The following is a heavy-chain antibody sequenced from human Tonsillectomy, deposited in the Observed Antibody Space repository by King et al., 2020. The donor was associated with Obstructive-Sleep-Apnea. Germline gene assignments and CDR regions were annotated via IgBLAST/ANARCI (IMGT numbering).Heavy chain of an antibody. CDR3: AKGYDSYYFDY. CDR1: GFTFSSYG. D-gene: IGHD5-12*01. V-gene: IGHV3-30*02. J-gene: IGHJ4*02. CDR2: IRYDGSNN. Sequence: VQLVESGGGVVQPGGSLRLSCAASGFTFSSYGMHWVRQAPGKGLEWLAFIRYDGSNNYYADSVKGRFTISRDNSKNTLYLQMNSLRAEDTAVYYCAKGYDSYYFDYWGQGTLVTVSS.